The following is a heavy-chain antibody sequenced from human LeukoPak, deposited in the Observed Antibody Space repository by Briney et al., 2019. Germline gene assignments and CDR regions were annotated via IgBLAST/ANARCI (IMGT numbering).Heavy chain of an antibody. Sequence: SETLSLTCTASGGSISYYYWSWIRQPPGKGLEWIGYIYYSGSTNYNPSLKSRVTLSVDTSKNQFSLRLTSVTAADTALYYCARDAELLRFNYWGQGTLVTVSS. CDR3: ARDAELLRFNY. J-gene: IGHJ4*02. CDR1: GGSISYYY. CDR2: IYYSGST. D-gene: IGHD3-10*01. V-gene: IGHV4-59*01.